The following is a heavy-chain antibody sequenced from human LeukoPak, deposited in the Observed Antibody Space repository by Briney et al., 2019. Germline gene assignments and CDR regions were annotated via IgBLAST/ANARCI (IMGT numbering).Heavy chain of an antibody. J-gene: IGHJ2*01. CDR2: IFSSGGT. V-gene: IGHV4-59*01. CDR1: GASISRYY. D-gene: IGHD2-2*01. CDR3: ARKSTAAAASHL. Sequence: SETLSLTCTVSGASISRYYWSWFRQPPGKGLECIGYIFSSGGTKYNPSLESRLTISVDTSRDQVSLSLTSMTPADTAVYYCARKSTAAAASHLWDRGTLVTVSS.